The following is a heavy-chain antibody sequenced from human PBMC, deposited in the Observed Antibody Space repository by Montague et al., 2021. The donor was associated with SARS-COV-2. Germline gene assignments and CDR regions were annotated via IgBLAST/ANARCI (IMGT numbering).Heavy chain of an antibody. D-gene: IGHD1-26*01. Sequence: PALVKPTQTVTLTCTFSGFSLKTPGMCVSWIRQPPGKALEWLARIDWDGDKDFSTSLKTRLTVSRDTSNNQVVLTMTNMDPGDTATYYCARTSPYSGSYKEFDYWGQGVLVTVSS. CDR3: ARTSPYSGSYKEFDY. J-gene: IGHJ4*02. CDR2: IDWDGDK. V-gene: IGHV2-70*11. CDR1: GFSLKTPGMC.